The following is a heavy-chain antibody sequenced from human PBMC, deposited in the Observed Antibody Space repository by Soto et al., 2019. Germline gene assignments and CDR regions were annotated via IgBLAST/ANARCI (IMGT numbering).Heavy chain of an antibody. Sequence: VGSLRLSCAASGFIFNNYVMSWVRQVPGKGLEWVSSISGGGTSSYYADSVKGRFTLSRDNSWNTLYLQMDSLRAEDTAVYYCAKDLWNQYYFHSWGQGTLVTVS. CDR1: GFIFNNYV. CDR2: ISGGGTSS. V-gene: IGHV3-23*01. D-gene: IGHD1-1*01. CDR3: AKDLWNQYYFHS. J-gene: IGHJ4*02.